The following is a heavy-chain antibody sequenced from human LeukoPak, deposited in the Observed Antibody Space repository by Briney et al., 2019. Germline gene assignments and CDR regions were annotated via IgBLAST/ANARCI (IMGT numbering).Heavy chain of an antibody. D-gene: IGHD3-22*01. J-gene: IGHJ4*02. CDR3: ARDRYYDSSGYSLGYYFDY. CDR2: IYYSGCP. V-gene: IGHV4-59*01. CDR1: GGSIRRYY. Sequence: SDTLSLTRTVSGGSIRRYYWSWIRQPPGKGLEGSGYIYYSGCPNYNPPLQRRVTQSVDTTKNHLPLKLNDATAADMAVYYCARDRYYDSSGYSLGYYFDYWGQGTLVTVSS.